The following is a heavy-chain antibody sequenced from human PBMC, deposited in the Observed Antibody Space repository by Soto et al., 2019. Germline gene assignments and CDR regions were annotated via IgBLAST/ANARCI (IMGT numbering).Heavy chain of an antibody. CDR2: ISYDGSNK. CDR1: GFTFSSYG. J-gene: IGHJ6*02. Sequence: GGSLRLSCAASGFTFSSYGMHWVRQAPGKGLEWVAVISYDGSNKYYADSVKGRFTISRDNSKNTLYLQMNSLRAEDTAVYYCAKDLSEWAVNVYYYGMDVWGQGTTVTVSS. D-gene: IGHD1-1*01. V-gene: IGHV3-30*18. CDR3: AKDLSEWAVNVYYYGMDV.